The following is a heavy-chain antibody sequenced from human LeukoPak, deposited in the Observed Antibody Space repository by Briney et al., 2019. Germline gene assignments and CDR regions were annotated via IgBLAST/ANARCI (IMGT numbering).Heavy chain of an antibody. Sequence: PSETLSLTCTVSGGSISSGDYYWSWIRQPPGKGLEWIGYIYYSGSIYYNPSLRSRVTISVDTSKNQFSLKLSSVTAADTAVYYCASFYDFWSGPCDYWGQGTLVTVSS. CDR1: GGSISSGDYY. D-gene: IGHD3-3*01. V-gene: IGHV4-30-4*01. J-gene: IGHJ4*02. CDR3: ASFYDFWSGPCDY. CDR2: IYYSGSI.